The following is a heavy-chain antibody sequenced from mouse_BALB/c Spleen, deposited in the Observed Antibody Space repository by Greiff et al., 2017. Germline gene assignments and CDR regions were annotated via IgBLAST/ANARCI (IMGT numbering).Heavy chain of an antibody. D-gene: IGHD1-1*01. Sequence: QVQLKESGPGLVAPSQSLSITCTVSGFSLTSYDISWIRQPPGKGLEWLGVIWTGGGTNYNSAFMSRLSISKDNSKSQVFLKMNSLQTDDTAIYYCVRRGDYYYGSSFYWYFDVWGAGTTVTVSS. CDR2: IWTGGGT. V-gene: IGHV2-9-2*01. CDR1: GFSLTSYD. CDR3: VRRGDYYYGSSFYWYFDV. J-gene: IGHJ1*01.